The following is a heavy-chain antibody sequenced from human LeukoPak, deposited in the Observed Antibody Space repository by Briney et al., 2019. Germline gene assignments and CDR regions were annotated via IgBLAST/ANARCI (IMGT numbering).Heavy chain of an antibody. CDR2: IHYSGKA. CDR1: GGSISGHY. Sequence: SETLSLTCTVSGGSISGHYWTWVRQPPGEGLEWIGQIHYSGKADYIPSLRSRITISVDTSKNQMSLKVTSVTAADTAVYYCARFGVDYDMDVWGQGTTVTVS. V-gene: IGHV4-59*11. D-gene: IGHD3-16*01. J-gene: IGHJ6*02. CDR3: ARFGVDYDMDV.